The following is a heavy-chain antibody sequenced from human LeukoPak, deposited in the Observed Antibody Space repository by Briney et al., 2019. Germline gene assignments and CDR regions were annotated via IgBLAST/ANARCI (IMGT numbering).Heavy chain of an antibody. V-gene: IGHV5-51*01. J-gene: IGHJ4*02. D-gene: IGHD3-10*01. CDR2: IYPVDSDP. CDR1: ESSFTTYW. Sequence: GESLKISCQGSESSFTTYWIGWVRPMRGKGLECRGIIYPVDSDPRYSPSFQGKVTISADKSINTACLQWSSLKASDTAMYYCARLGTYWSNYYFEYWGQGTLVTVSS. CDR3: ARLGTYWSNYYFEY.